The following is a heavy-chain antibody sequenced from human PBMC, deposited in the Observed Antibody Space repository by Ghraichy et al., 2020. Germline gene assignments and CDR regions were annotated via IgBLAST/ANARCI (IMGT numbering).Heavy chain of an antibody. D-gene: IGHD6-13*01. CDR1: GGSISSYY. J-gene: IGHJ5*02. Sequence: GSLSLTCTVSGGSISSYYWSWIRQPPGKGLEWIGYIYYSGSTNYNPSLKSRVTISVDTSKNQFSLKLSSVTAADTAVYYCARVVYGSGSSWYFSASNWFDPWGQGTLVTVSS. CDR2: IYYSGST. CDR3: ARVVYGSGSSWYFSASNWFDP. V-gene: IGHV4-59*01.